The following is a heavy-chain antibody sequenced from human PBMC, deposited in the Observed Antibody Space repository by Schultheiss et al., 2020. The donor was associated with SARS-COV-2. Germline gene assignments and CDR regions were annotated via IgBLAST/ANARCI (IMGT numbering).Heavy chain of an antibody. J-gene: IGHJ6*02. CDR3: ARAPDYDFWNYGMDV. V-gene: IGHV3-33*08. D-gene: IGHD3-3*01. Sequence: GGSLRLSCAASGITVSSYGMHWVRQAPGKGLEWVAVIWYDGSNKYYADSVKGRFTISRDNSKNTLYLQMNSLRAEDTAVYYCARAPDYDFWNYGMDVWGQGTTVTVSS. CDR2: IWYDGSNK. CDR1: GITVSSYG.